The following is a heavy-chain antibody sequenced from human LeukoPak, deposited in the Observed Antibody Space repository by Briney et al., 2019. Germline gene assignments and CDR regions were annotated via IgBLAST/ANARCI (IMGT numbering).Heavy chain of an antibody. CDR1: GLTVSSNY. J-gene: IGHJ4*02. CDR3: ARGPVDSSGWYEGY. Sequence: GGSLRLSCAASGLTVSSNYMSWVRQAPGKGLEWVSVIYSGGSTYYADSVKGRFTISRDNSKNTLYLQMNSLRAEDTAVYYCARGPVDSSGWYEGYWGQGTLVTVSS. D-gene: IGHD6-19*01. CDR2: IYSGGST. V-gene: IGHV3-66*01.